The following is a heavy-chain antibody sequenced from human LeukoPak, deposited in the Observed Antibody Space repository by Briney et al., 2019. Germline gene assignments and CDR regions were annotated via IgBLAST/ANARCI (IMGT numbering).Heavy chain of an antibody. CDR1: GGSLSSYY. CDR3: ARSGYSYDLVDY. CDR2: IYYSGST. D-gene: IGHD5-18*01. V-gene: IGHV4-59*08. Sequence: PSETLSLTCTVSGGSLSSYYWNWIRQPPRKGLEWIGYIYYSGSTNYNPSLKSRVTISVDTSKNQFSLKLSSVTAADTAVYYCARSGYSYDLVDYWGQGTLVTVSS. J-gene: IGHJ4*02.